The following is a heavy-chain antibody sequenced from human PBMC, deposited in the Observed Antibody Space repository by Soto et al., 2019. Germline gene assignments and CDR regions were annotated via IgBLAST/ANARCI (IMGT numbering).Heavy chain of an antibody. J-gene: IGHJ4*02. CDR1: GYTFTSYA. CDR2: INAGNGNT. Sequence: VASVKVSCKASGYTFTSYAMHWVRQAPGQRLEWMGWINAGNGNTKYSQKFQGRVTITRDTSASTAYMELSSLRSEDTAVYYCAREKPTSGFDYWGQGTLVTVSS. V-gene: IGHV1-3*01. CDR3: AREKPTSGFDY. D-gene: IGHD3-16*01.